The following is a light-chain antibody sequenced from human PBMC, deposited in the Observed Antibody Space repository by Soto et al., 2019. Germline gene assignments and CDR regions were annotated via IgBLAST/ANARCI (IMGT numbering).Light chain of an antibody. CDR2: EVR. J-gene: IGLJ1*01. CDR1: SSDIGAYNS. CDR3: SSYAISTTPIYV. Sequence: QSVLTQPASVSGSPGQSITISCTGTSSDIGAYNSVSWYQHHPGKAPKLMISEVRNRPSGISNRFSGSKSGNTASLTISGLQAEDEADYYCSSYAISTTPIYVFGTGTKVTVL. V-gene: IGLV2-14*01.